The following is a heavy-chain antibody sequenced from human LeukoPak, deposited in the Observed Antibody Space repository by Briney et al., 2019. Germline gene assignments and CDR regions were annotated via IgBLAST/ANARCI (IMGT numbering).Heavy chain of an antibody. Sequence: ASVKVSCKASGYTFTGYYMHWVRQALGQGLEWMGRIIPIFGTANYAQKFQGRVTITTDESTSTAYMELSSLRSEDTAVYYCARGGSRGENYFDYWGQGTLVTVSS. J-gene: IGHJ4*02. CDR3: ARGGSRGENYFDY. CDR1: GYTFTGYY. D-gene: IGHD6-13*01. CDR2: IIPIFGTA. V-gene: IGHV1-69*05.